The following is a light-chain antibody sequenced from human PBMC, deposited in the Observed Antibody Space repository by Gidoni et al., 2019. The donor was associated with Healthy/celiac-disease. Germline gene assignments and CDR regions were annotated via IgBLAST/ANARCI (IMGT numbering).Light chain of an antibody. CDR3: MQALQTPPT. CDR2: LGS. V-gene: IGKV2-28*01. Sequence: DLVMTQSPLSLPVTPGEPASISCRSSQSLLHSNGYNYLDWYLQKPGQSPQLLIYLGSNRASGVPDRFIGSGSGTDFTLKISRVEADDVGVYYCMQALQTPPTFGGXTKVEIK. J-gene: IGKJ4*01. CDR1: QSLLHSNGYNY.